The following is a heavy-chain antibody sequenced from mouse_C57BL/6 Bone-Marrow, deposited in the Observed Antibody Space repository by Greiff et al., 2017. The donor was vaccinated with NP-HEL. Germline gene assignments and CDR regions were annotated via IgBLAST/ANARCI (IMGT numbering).Heavy chain of an antibody. V-gene: IGHV1-49*01. Sequence: QVQLQQSGAELVRPGSSVKLSFKDSYFAFMASAMHWVKQRPGHGLEWIGSFTMYSDATEYSENFKGKATLTANTSSSTAYMELSSLTSEDSAVYYCARSYDGYFGFAYWGQGTLVTVSA. CDR2: FTMYSDAT. D-gene: IGHD2-3*01. CDR1: YFAFMASA. CDR3: ARSYDGYFGFAY. J-gene: IGHJ3*01.